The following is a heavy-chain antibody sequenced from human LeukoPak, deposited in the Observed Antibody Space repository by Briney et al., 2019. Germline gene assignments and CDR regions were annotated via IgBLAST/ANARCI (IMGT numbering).Heavy chain of an antibody. CDR2: ISYDGSNK. CDR3: AKGHKWLPLDY. Sequence: EGSLRLSCAASGFTFSSYGMHWVRQAPGKGLEWVAVISYDGSNKYYADSVKGRFTISRDNSKNTLYLQMNSLRAEDTAVYYCAKGHKWLPLDYWGQGTLVTVSS. D-gene: IGHD6-19*01. V-gene: IGHV3-30*18. J-gene: IGHJ4*02. CDR1: GFTFSSYG.